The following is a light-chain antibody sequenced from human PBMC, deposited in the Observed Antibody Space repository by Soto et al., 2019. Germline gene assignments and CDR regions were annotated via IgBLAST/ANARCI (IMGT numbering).Light chain of an antibody. CDR1: QSISSW. CDR3: QQYNSYSYT. J-gene: IGKJ2*01. V-gene: IGKV1-5*01. CDR2: DAS. Sequence: DIQMTQSHSTMSASVGDRVTITCRASQSISSWLAWYQQKPGKAPKLLIYDASSLESGVPSRFSGSGSGTEFTLTISSLQPDDFATYYCQQYNSYSYTFGQGTNLEIK.